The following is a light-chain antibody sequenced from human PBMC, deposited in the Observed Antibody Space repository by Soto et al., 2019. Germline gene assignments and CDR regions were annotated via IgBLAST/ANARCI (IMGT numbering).Light chain of an antibody. CDR2: GAS. Sequence: PGERATLSCRASQYVGSSYLAWYQQKPGQAPRLLIYGASSRATGIPDRFSGSASGTDFTLTINRLEPEDSAVYYCQQYGSSPSWTFGQGTKVDIK. CDR1: QYVGSSY. J-gene: IGKJ1*01. CDR3: QQYGSSPSWT. V-gene: IGKV3-20*01.